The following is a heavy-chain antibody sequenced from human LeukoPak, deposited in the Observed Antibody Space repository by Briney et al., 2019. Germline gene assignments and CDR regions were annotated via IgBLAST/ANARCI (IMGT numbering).Heavy chain of an antibody. CDR3: AKNLPGGPYDFWSGTFDY. Sequence: PGGSLRLSCAASGFTVSSNYMSWVRQAPGKGLEWVSVIYSGGSTYYADSVKGRFTISRDNSKSTLYLQMNSLRAEDTAVYYCAKNLPGGPYDFWSGTFDYWGQGTLVTVSS. V-gene: IGHV3-53*01. CDR1: GFTVSSNY. CDR2: IYSGGST. D-gene: IGHD3-3*01. J-gene: IGHJ4*02.